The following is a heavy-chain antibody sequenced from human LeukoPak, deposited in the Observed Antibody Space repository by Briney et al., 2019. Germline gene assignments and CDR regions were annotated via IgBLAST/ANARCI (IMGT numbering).Heavy chain of an antibody. CDR2: IYYSGST. CDR3: ARESKDFWSGSKYGMDV. Sequence: PSETLSLTCTVSGGSISSYYWSWIRQPPGKGLEWIGYIYYSGSTNYNPSLKSRVTISVDTSENQFSLKPSSVTAADTAVYYCARESKDFWSGSKYGMDVWGQGTTVTVSS. CDR1: GGSISSYY. V-gene: IGHV4-59*01. J-gene: IGHJ6*02. D-gene: IGHD3-3*01.